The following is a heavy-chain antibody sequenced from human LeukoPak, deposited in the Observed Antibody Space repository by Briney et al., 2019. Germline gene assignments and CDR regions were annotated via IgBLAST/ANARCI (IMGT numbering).Heavy chain of an antibody. CDR1: GFTFRNYA. J-gene: IGHJ4*02. Sequence: PGGSLRLSCAASGFTFRNYAMTWVRQAPGKGLEWVSAISGSDGSTYYADSVVGRFTISRDNSKNTLFLQMSSLRAEDTALYFCAKALYGSWSGYFDYWGQATLVSVSS. CDR2: ISGSDGST. V-gene: IGHV3-23*01. D-gene: IGHD3-3*01. CDR3: AKALYGSWSGYFDY.